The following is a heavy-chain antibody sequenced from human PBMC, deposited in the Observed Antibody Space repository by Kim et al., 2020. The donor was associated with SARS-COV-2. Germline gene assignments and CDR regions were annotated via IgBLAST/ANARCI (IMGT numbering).Heavy chain of an antibody. J-gene: IGHJ6*04. D-gene: IGHD6-13*01. CDR3: AKDVRIAAALVHKKPGTTGTIYYYYGMDV. V-gene: IGHV3-9*01. Sequence: GGSLRLSCAASGFTFDDYAMHWVRQAPGKGLEWVSGISWNSGSIGYSDSVKGRFTISRDNAKNSLYLQMNSLRAEDTALYYCAKDVRIAAALVHKKPGTTGTIYYYYGMDVWGEGTTVTVSS. CDR2: ISWNSGSI. CDR1: GFTFDDYA.